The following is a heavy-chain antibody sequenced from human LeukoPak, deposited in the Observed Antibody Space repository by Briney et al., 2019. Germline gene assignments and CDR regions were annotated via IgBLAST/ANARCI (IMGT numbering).Heavy chain of an antibody. CDR2: ISGSGVNT. V-gene: IGHV3-23*01. Sequence: GGSLRLSCAASGFTVSSNYMSWVRQAPGKGLEWVSGISGSGVNTYYTDSVKGRFTISRDNSKNTLYLQMNSLRAEDSAIYYCAKSGAVDYYYYYMDVWGKGTTVTISS. CDR3: AKSGAVDYYYYYMDV. CDR1: GFTVSSNY. J-gene: IGHJ6*03.